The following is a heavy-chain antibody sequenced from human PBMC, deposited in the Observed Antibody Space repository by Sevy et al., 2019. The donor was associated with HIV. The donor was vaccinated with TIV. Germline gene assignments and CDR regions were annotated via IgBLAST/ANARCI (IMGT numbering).Heavy chain of an antibody. CDR1: GGSITSLY. D-gene: IGHD1-26*01. J-gene: IGHJ4*02. Sequence: SETLSLTCTVSGGSITSLYWNWSRQPPGKGLEWIANVYYNGPISYNPSLKSRVTLSLDTSKNQFSLRLSSVTAADTAMYYCAGENAWGRGYSWGQGTLVTVSS. V-gene: IGHV4-59*08. CDR3: AGENAWGRGYS. CDR2: VYYNGPI.